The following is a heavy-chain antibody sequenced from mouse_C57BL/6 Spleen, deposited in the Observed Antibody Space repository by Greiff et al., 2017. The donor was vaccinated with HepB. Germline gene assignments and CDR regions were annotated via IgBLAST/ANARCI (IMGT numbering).Heavy chain of an antibody. J-gene: IGHJ2*01. D-gene: IGHD1-1*01. CDR2: IYPGSGST. CDR1: GYTFTSYW. Sequence: QVQLKQPGAELVKPGASVKMSCKASGYTFTSYWITWVKQRPGQGLEWIGDIYPGSGSTNYNEKFKSKATLTVDTSSSTAYMQLSSLTSEDSAVYYCARFEYYYGSSYLFDYWGQGTTLTVSS. CDR3: ARFEYYYGSSYLFDY. V-gene: IGHV1-55*01.